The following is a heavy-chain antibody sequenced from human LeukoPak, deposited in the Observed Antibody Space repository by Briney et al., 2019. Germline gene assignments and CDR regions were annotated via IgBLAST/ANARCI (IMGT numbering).Heavy chain of an antibody. CDR3: ARARRNPCYYYGMDV. J-gene: IGHJ6*02. D-gene: IGHD1-14*01. V-gene: IGHV4-30-2*01. CDR2: IYHSGST. CDR1: GGSISSGGYS. Sequence: SETLSLTCAVSGGSISSGGYSWSWIPQPPGKGLEWIGYIYHSGSTYYNPSLKSRVTISVDRSKNQFSLKLSSVTAADTAVYYCARARRNPCYYYGMDVWGQGTTVTVSS.